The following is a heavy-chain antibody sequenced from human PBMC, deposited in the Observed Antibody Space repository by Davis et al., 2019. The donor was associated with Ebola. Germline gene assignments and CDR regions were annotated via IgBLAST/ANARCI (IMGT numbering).Heavy chain of an antibody. D-gene: IGHD5-12*01. J-gene: IGHJ4*02. Sequence: GESLKISCAASGFTFSSYWMSWVRQAPGKGLEWVSAISGSGGSTYYADSVKGRFTISRDNSKNTLYLQMNSLRAEDTAVYYCAKDQDRGYLGLSDYWGQGTLVTVSS. CDR3: AKDQDRGYLGLSDY. V-gene: IGHV3-23*01. CDR1: GFTFSSYW. CDR2: ISGSGGST.